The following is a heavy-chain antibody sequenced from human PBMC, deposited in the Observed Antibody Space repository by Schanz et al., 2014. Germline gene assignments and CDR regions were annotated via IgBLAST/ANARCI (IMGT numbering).Heavy chain of an antibody. CDR1: GVSITNNY. V-gene: IGHV4-39*02. CDR2: IYYSGST. CDR3: ARRSPMVRGATIYYFDY. D-gene: IGHD3-10*01. Sequence: QVQLQESGPGLVKPSETLSLTCTISGVSITNNYWGWIRQPPGKGLEWIGNIYYSGSTYYNPSLQSRVTIAENTPKTNFALKWPSVPAADTAVYYCARRSPMVRGATIYYFDYWGQGTLVTVSS. J-gene: IGHJ4*02.